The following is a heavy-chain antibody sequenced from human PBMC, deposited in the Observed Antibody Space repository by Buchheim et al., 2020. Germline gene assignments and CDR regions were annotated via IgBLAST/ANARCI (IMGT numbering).Heavy chain of an antibody. CDR3: ARDGSGSFDY. CDR2: ISYDGSNK. V-gene: IGHV3-30*04. CDR1: GFTFSSYA. Sequence: QVQLVESGGGVVQPGRSLRLSCAASGFTFSSYAMHWVRQAPGKGLEWVAVISYDGSNKYYADSVKGRFTISSDNSKNTLYLQMNSLRAEDTAVYYCARDGSGSFDYWGQGTL. J-gene: IGHJ4*02. D-gene: IGHD6-19*01.